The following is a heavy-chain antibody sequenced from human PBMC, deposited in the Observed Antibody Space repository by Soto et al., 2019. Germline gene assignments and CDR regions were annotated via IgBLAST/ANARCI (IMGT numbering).Heavy chain of an antibody. CDR2: ISYDGSNK. J-gene: IGHJ6*02. CDR1: GFTFSSYA. Sequence: GGSLRLSCAASGFTFSSYAMHWVRQAPGKGLEWVAVISYDGSNKYYADSVKGRFTISRDNSKNTLYLQMNSLRAEDTAVYYCARGDLWFGEKPIYGMDVWGQGTTVTVSS. V-gene: IGHV3-30-3*01. D-gene: IGHD3-10*01. CDR3: ARGDLWFGEKPIYGMDV.